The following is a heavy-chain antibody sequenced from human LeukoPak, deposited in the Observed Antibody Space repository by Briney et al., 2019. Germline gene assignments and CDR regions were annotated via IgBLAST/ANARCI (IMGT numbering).Heavy chain of an antibody. CDR2: ISGSGHVS. Sequence: GGSLRLSCAASGFTFSAYAMVWVRQAPGRGLEWFSGISGSGHVSYYADSVKDRFAISRDNSKNTLYLQMTSLRAEDAAIYYCAKDPNGDFVGAFDSWGQGTKVIVSS. CDR3: AKDPNGDFVGAFDS. D-gene: IGHD4-17*01. V-gene: IGHV3-23*01. J-gene: IGHJ3*01. CDR1: GFTFSAYA.